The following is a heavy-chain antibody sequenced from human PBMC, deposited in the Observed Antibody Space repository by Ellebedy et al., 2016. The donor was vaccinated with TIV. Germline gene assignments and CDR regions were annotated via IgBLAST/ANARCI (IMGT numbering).Heavy chain of an antibody. CDR3: ARDFYGYGSFGS. CDR1: GGTFNNYA. V-gene: IGHV1-69*13. J-gene: IGHJ4*02. D-gene: IGHD3-10*01. Sequence: AASVKVSCKASGGTFNNYAVNWVRQAPGQGLDWMGGIIPIFRTPNYAQKFQGRVPITADESTSTTYMELSSLRSADTAVYYCARDFYGYGSFGSWGQGTLVTVSS. CDR2: IIPIFRTP.